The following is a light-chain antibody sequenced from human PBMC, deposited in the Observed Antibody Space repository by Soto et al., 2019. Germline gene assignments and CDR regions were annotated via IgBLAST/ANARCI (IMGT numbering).Light chain of an antibody. Sequence: EIVMTQSPATLSVSPGERATLSCRASQSVSSNLAWYQQKPGQAPRLLIYGASTRATGIPARFSGSGSGTEFTLTISSLQSEDFAVYYGHQYNNWLITFGQGKRLEIK. CDR2: GAS. CDR3: HQYNNWLIT. V-gene: IGKV3-15*01. CDR1: QSVSSN. J-gene: IGKJ5*01.